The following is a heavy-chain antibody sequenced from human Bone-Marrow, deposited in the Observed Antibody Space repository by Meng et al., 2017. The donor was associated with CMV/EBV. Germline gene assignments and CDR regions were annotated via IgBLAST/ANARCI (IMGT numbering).Heavy chain of an antibody. CDR2: INHSGST. V-gene: IGHV4-34*01. Sequence: FGGYYCSWIRQPPGKGLEWIGEINHSGSTNYNPSLKSRVTISVDTSKNQFSLKLSSVTAADTAVYYCARNRLLWFGELFGGYNWFDPWGQGTLVTVSS. CDR3: ARNRLLWFGELFGGYNWFDP. CDR1: FGGYY. J-gene: IGHJ5*02. D-gene: IGHD3-10*01.